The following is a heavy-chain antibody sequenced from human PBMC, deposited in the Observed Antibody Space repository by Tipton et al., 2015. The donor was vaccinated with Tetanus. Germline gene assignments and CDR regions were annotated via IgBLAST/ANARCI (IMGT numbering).Heavy chain of an antibody. CDR3: ARGMDYDSSGIDDF. CDR1: GGTFSNYA. J-gene: IGHJ4*02. CDR2: IIPIYGAA. Sequence: QSGPEVKEPGSSVRVSCKASGGTFSNYAINWVRQAPGQGLEWMGGIIPIYGAANYAQKFQGRVTMTADNSMGTAYMGLSSVRSDDTAVYYCARGMDYDSSGIDDFWGQGTLVTVSS. V-gene: IGHV1-69*06. D-gene: IGHD3-22*01.